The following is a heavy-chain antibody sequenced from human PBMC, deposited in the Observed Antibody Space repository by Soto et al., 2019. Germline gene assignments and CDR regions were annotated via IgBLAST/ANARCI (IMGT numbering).Heavy chain of an antibody. V-gene: IGHV1-69*13. J-gene: IGHJ4*02. D-gene: IGHD6-13*01. CDR1: GGTVSSYP. Sequence: ASVKVSCKASGGTVSSYPISWVRQAPGQGLEWMGGLIPLFGTTHYAQKFQGRVTITAEESTSTAYMVLSSLRFEDTAIYYCARGRGQQLDYWGQGTLVTVSS. CDR3: ARGRGQQLDY. CDR2: LIPLFGTT.